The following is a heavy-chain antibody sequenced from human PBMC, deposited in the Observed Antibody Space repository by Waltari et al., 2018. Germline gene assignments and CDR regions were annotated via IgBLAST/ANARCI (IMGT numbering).Heavy chain of an antibody. CDR1: RSTFSKYA. Sequence: DVQLLETGGGLVQTRGTLRLSCAEYRSTFSKYANYRVSQAPGKGLEWFSSVHISGNKAYYGDSVKGRFTISKDNSKNTVYLELNSLRCEDTATYYWAKRGGTGTVAVGGIHCDHWGQGTLVTVSS. CDR2: VHISGNKA. J-gene: IGHJ4*02. V-gene: IGHV3-23*05. D-gene: IGHD1-26*01. CDR3: AKRGGTGTVAVGGIHCDH.